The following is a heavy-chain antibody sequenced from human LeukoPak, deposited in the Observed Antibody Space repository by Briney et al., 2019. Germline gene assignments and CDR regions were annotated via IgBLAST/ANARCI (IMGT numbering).Heavy chain of an antibody. CDR1: GYTLTELS. CDR3: ARDERWELASEYWFDP. J-gene: IGHJ5*02. V-gene: IGHV1-24*01. D-gene: IGHD1-26*01. Sequence: ASVKVSCKVSGYTLTELSMHWVRQAPGKGLEWMGGFDPEDGETIYAQKFQGRVTMTEDTSTDTAYMELSSLRSEDTAVYYCARDERWELASEYWFDPWGQGTLVTVSS. CDR2: FDPEDGET.